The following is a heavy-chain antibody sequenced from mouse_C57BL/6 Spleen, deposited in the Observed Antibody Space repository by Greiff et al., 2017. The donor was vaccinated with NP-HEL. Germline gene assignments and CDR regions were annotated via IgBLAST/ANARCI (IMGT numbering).Heavy chain of an antibody. D-gene: IGHD2-3*01. Sequence: QVTLKECGPGILQSSQTLSLTCSFSGFSLSTSGMGVSWIRQPSGKGLEWLAHIYWDDDKRYNPSLKSRLTISKDTSRNQVFLKITSVDTADTATYYCARRAFDGYSLAYWGQGTLVTVSA. CDR3: ARRAFDGYSLAY. CDR1: GFSLSTSGMG. V-gene: IGHV8-12*01. J-gene: IGHJ3*01. CDR2: IYWDDDK.